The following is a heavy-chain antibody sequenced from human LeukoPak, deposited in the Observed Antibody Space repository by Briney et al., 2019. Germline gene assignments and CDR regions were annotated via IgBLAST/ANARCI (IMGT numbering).Heavy chain of an antibody. CDR3: ARKLMVRGVIPYYYYMAV. D-gene: IGHD3-10*01. V-gene: IGHV3-21*01. CDR2: ISSSSSYI. J-gene: IGHJ6*03. Sequence: PGGSLRLSCAASGFTFSSYSMNWVRQAPGKGLEWVSSISSSSSYIYYADSVKGRFTISRDNAKNSLYLQMNSLRAEDTAVYYCARKLMVRGVIPYYYYMAVWGKGTTVTVSS. CDR1: GFTFSSYS.